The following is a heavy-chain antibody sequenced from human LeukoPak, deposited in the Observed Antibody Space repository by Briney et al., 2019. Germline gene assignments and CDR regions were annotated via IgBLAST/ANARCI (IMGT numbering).Heavy chain of an antibody. CDR2: IYYSGST. J-gene: IGHJ4*02. CDR3: ARARYYYDSSGYKYYFDY. Sequence: SETLSLTCTVSGGSISSSSYYWGWIRQPPGKGLEWIGSIYYSGSTYYNPSLKSRVTISVDTSKNQFSLKLSSVTAADTAVYYCARARYYYDSSGYKYYFDYWGQGTLVTVSS. D-gene: IGHD3-22*01. V-gene: IGHV4-39*01. CDR1: GGSISSSSYY.